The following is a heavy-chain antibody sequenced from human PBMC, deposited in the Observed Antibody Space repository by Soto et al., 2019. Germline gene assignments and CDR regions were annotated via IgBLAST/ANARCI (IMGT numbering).Heavy chain of an antibody. V-gene: IGHV3-21*01. CDR3: ARDRAHRKTLIYYYYYMDV. CDR1: GFTFSSYS. J-gene: IGHJ6*03. Sequence: PGGSLRLSCAASGFTFSSYSMNWVRQAPGKGLEWVSSISSSSSYIYYADSVKGRFTISRDKAKNTLYLQMNSLRAEDTAVYYCARDRAHRKTLIYYYYYMDVWGKGTTVTVSS. CDR2: ISSSSSYI.